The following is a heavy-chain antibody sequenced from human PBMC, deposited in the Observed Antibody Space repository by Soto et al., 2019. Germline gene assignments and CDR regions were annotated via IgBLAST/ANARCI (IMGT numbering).Heavy chain of an antibody. CDR2: IYYSGST. CDR1: GGSISSYY. CDR3: AGLAVAGQAYNWFDP. V-gene: IGHV4-59*01. D-gene: IGHD6-19*01. J-gene: IGHJ5*02. Sequence: SETLSLTCTVSGGSISSYYWSWIRQPPGKGLEWIGYIYYSGSTNYNPSLKSRVTISVDTSKNQFSLKLSSVTAADTAVYYCAGLAVAGQAYNWFDPWGQGTLVTVSS.